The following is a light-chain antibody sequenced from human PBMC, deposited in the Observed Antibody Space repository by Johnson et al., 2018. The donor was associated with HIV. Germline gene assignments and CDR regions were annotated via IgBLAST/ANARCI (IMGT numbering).Light chain of an antibody. V-gene: IGLV1-51*02. CDR1: GSNIGNNY. CDR2: ENN. J-gene: IGLJ1*01. CDR3: GTWDSSLTLYV. Sequence: HSVLTQPPSVSAAPGQKVTISCSGSGSNIGNNYVSWYQQLPGTAPKLLIYENNKRPSGIPDRFSGSKSGTSATLGITGLQTGDEADYYCGTWDSSLTLYVFGTGTKVTVL.